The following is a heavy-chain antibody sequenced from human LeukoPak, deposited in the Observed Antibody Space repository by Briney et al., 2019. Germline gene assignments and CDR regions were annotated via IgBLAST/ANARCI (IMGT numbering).Heavy chain of an antibody. CDR3: ARRLRGRRYFDY. CDR1: GGSFSGYY. J-gene: IGHJ4*02. Sequence: SETLSLTCAVYGGSFSGYYWSWIRQPPGKGLEWIGEINHSGSTNYNPSLKSRVTISVDTSKNQFSLKLSSVTAADTAVYYCARRLRGRRYFDYWGQGTLVTVSS. D-gene: IGHD1-26*01. V-gene: IGHV4-34*01. CDR2: INHSGST.